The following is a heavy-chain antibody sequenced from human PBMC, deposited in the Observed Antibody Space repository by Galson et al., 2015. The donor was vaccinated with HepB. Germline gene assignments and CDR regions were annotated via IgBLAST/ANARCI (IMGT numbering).Heavy chain of an antibody. CDR3: AKVGKWSRGGASYYGMDV. V-gene: IGHV3-30*02. Sequence: SLRLSCAASGFTFSSYGMHWVRQAPGKGLEWVAFIRYDGSNKYYADSVKGRFTISRGNSKNTLYLQMNSLRAEDTAVYYCAKVGKWSRGGASYYGMDVWGQGTTVTVSS. J-gene: IGHJ6*02. CDR2: IRYDGSNK. D-gene: IGHD2-15*01. CDR1: GFTFSSYG.